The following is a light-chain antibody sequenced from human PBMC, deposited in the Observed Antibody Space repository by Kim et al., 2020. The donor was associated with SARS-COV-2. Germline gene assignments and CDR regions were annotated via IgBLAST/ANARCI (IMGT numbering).Light chain of an antibody. CDR1: RLRSYY. CDR2: VKT. V-gene: IGLV3-19*01. Sequence: AAGKTVRNTCQGVRLRSYYATWYQQKPGQAPGVVIYVKTNRPSGIPDRFSGSSSGNTASLTITGTQAGDEADYYCNSRSSNDDVVFGGGTQLTVL. CDR3: NSRSSNDDVV. J-gene: IGLJ2*01.